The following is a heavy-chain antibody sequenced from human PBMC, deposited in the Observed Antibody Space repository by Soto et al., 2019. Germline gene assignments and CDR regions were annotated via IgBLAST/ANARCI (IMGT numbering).Heavy chain of an antibody. CDR1: GGSISSGGYY. CDR3: ARWTLGRDRDRYYFDY. CDR2: IYYSGST. D-gene: IGHD3-16*01. J-gene: IGHJ4*02. V-gene: IGHV4-31*03. Sequence: QVQLQESGPGLVKPSQTLSLNCTVSGGSISSGGYYWSWIRQHPGKGLEWIGYIYYSGSTYYNPSLKSRVTRSVDTSKNQFSLKLSSVTAADTAGYYCARWTLGRDRDRYYFDYWGQGNLVTVSS.